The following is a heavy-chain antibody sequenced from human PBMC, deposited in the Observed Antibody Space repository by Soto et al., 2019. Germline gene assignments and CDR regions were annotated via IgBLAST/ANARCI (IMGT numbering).Heavy chain of an antibody. V-gene: IGHV3-21*01. J-gene: IGHJ5*02. CDR3: ARAGTPTYNWFDP. Sequence: GGSLRLSCAASGFTFSSYGMHWVRQAPGKGLEWVSSISSSSSYIYYADSVKGRFTISRDNAKNSLYLQMNSLRAEDTAVYYCARAGTPTYNWFDPWGQGTLVTVSS. D-gene: IGHD1-1*01. CDR2: ISSSSSYI. CDR1: GFTFSSYG.